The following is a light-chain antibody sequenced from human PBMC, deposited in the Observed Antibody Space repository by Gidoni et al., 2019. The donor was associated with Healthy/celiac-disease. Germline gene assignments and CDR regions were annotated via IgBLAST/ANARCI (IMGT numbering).Light chain of an antibody. CDR3: QQYDNLPL. CDR2: DAS. Sequence: IQMTQSPSSLSASVGDRVTITCQASQDISNYLNWYQQKPGKAPKLLIYDASNLETGVPSRFSGSGSGTDFTFTISSLQPEDIATYSCQQYDNLPLFGGGTKVEIK. J-gene: IGKJ4*01. CDR1: QDISNY. V-gene: IGKV1-33*01.